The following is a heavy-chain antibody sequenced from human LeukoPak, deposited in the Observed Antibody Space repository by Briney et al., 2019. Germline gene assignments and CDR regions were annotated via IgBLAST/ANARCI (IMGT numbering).Heavy chain of an antibody. Sequence: SETLSLTCAVSGGSISSSNWWSWVRQPPGQGLEWIGYIHDSGSTNYNPSLKSRVTISLDTSKNQLSLKLSSVTAADTAVYFCARRGYFDGSGLDHWGQGTLVTVSS. CDR1: GGSISSSNW. J-gene: IGHJ4*02. CDR2: IHDSGST. V-gene: IGHV4-4*02. D-gene: IGHD3-22*01. CDR3: ARRGYFDGSGLDH.